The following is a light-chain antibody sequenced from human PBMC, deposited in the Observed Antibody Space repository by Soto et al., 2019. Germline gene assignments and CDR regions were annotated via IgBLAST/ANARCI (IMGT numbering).Light chain of an antibody. CDR2: GNS. CDR3: QSYDSSLSGVV. Sequence: QSVLTQPPSVSGAPGQRVTISCTGSSSNIGARSDVHWYQQVLGTAPKLLIYGNSNRPSGVPDRFSGSKSGTSASLAITGLQAEDEADYYCQSYDSSLSGVVFGGGTKLTVL. J-gene: IGLJ2*01. CDR1: SSNIGARSD. V-gene: IGLV1-40*01.